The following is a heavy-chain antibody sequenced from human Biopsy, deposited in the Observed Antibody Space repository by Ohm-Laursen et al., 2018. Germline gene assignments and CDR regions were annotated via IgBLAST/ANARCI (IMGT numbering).Heavy chain of an antibody. CDR1: GGSISNNNYY. D-gene: IGHD3-22*01. CDR3: ARDYDTSGYYYVS. Sequence: GTLSLTCTVSGGSISNNNYYWGWIRQPPGKGLEWIGSIFYRGSTHYNPSLKSQLNISVDTSKNKFSLKLNSVTAADTAVYYCARDYDTSGYYYVSWGQGTLVTVSS. V-gene: IGHV4-39*01. CDR2: IFYRGST. J-gene: IGHJ5*02.